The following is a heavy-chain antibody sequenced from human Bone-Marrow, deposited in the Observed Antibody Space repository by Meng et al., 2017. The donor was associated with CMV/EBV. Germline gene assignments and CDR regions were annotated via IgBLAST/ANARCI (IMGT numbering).Heavy chain of an antibody. J-gene: IGHJ6*02. V-gene: IGHV1-18*04. CDR1: GYTFTGYY. CDR2: ISAYNGNT. CDR3: ARLPGYCSSTSCYRYYYYYGMDV. Sequence: ASVKVSCKASGYTFTGYYMHWVRQAPGQGLEWMGWISAYNGNTNYAQKLQGRVTMTTDTSTSTAYMELRSLRSDDTAVYYCARLPGYCSSTSCYRYYYYYGMDVWGQGTTVTVSS. D-gene: IGHD2-2*01.